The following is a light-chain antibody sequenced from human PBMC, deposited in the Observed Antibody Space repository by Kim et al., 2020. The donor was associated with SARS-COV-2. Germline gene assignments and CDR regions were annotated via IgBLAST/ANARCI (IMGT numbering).Light chain of an antibody. CDR2: AAS. V-gene: IGKV1-6*01. Sequence: ASTGDRVTITCRASQAIRNELGWYQQKPGKAPKVLIYAASTLQSGDSSRFSGSGSGTDFTLTISSLQPEDFATYYCLQDSRYPRTFGQGTKVDIK. J-gene: IGKJ1*01. CDR3: LQDSRYPRT. CDR1: QAIRNE.